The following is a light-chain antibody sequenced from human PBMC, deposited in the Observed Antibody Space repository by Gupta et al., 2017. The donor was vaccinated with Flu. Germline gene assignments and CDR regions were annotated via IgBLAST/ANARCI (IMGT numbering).Light chain of an antibody. CDR2: EVI. CDR1: SSDVGGYNY. V-gene: IGLV2-14*01. J-gene: IGLJ3*02. Sequence: QSALTQPASVSGSPGQSITISCTGTSSDVGGYNYVSCYQHQPGTAPKLMSDEVINRPSGVSNRCAGSKSGTNALTTISGLQAEDDAYYYCTSYTRSNSVEFGGGTKLTVL. CDR3: TSYTRSNSVE.